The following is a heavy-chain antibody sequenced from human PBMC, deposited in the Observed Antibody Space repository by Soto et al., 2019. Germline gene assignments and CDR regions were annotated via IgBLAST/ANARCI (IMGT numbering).Heavy chain of an antibody. CDR3: ARDKGEGTIQLWSLVDYYYYYGMDV. V-gene: IGHV1-18*01. D-gene: IGHD5-18*01. CDR2: ISAYNGNT. J-gene: IGHJ6*02. Sequence: ASVKVSCKASGYTFTSYGISWVRQAPGQGLEWMGWISAYNGNTNYAQKLQGRVTMTTDTSTSTAYMELRSLRSDDTAVYYCARDKGEGTIQLWSLVDYYYYYGMDVWGQ. CDR1: GYTFTSYG.